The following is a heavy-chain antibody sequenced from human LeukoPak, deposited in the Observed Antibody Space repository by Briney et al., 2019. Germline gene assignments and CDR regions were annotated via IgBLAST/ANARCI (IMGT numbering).Heavy chain of an antibody. CDR1: GYSFISYW. CDR3: ARHGLSSDMDV. V-gene: IGHV5-10-1*01. CDR2: IDPSDSYT. Sequence: GESLKISCKGFGYSFISYWITWVRQMPGKGLEWVGTIDPSDSYTDYSPSFQGHVTISADKSISTAYLQWSSLKASDTAMYYCARHGLSSDMDVWGQGTTVTVSS. J-gene: IGHJ6*02. D-gene: IGHD3-10*01.